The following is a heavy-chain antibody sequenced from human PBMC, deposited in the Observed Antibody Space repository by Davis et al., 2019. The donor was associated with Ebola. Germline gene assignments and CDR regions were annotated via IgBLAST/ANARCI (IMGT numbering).Heavy chain of an antibody. D-gene: IGHD4-11*01. J-gene: IGHJ5*02. CDR3: ARSAVTTSGWFDP. CDR1: GGSISSGGYY. Sequence: PSETLSLTCTVSGGSISSGGYYWRWIRQHPGKGLEWIGYIYYSGSTYYNPSLKSRVTISVDTSKNQFSLKLSSVTAADTAVYYCARSAVTTSGWFDPWGKGTLVTGSS. V-gene: IGHV4-31*03. CDR2: IYYSGST.